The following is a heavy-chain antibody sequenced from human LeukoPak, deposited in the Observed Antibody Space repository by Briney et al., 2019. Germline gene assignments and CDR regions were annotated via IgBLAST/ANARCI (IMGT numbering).Heavy chain of an antibody. CDR3: AKDSPAPVLLWFGELFPGFDY. CDR1: GFTFSSYA. Sequence: GGSLRLSCAASGFTFSSYAMSWVRQAPGKGLEWVSAISGSGGSTYYADSVKGRFTISRDNSKNTLYLQMNSLRAEDTAVYYCAKDSPAPVLLWFGELFPGFDYWGQGTLVTVSS. V-gene: IGHV3-23*01. D-gene: IGHD3-10*01. J-gene: IGHJ4*02. CDR2: ISGSGGST.